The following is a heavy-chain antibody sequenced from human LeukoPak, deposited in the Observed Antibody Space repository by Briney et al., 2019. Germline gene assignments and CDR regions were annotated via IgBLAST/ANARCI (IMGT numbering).Heavy chain of an antibody. J-gene: IGHJ5*02. D-gene: IGHD3-22*01. CDR3: AREGYYYDSSGYYYRGWFDP. CDR1: GFTFSRYS. Sequence: GGSLRLSCAASGFTFSRYSMTWVRKAPGKGLEWVSYISSSGSTIYYADSVKGRFTISRDNAKNSLYLQMNSLRAEDTAVYYCAREGYYYDSSGYYYRGWFDPWGQGTLVTVSS. V-gene: IGHV3-48*04. CDR2: ISSSGSTI.